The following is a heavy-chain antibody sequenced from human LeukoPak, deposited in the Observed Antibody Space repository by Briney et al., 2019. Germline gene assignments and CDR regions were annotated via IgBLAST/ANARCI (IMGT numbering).Heavy chain of an antibody. CDR3: AKDGNYGDYVREYYFDY. D-gene: IGHD4-17*01. J-gene: IGHJ4*02. Sequence: GGSLRLSCAASGFTFSSYAMSWVRQAPGKGLEWVSAISGSGGSTYYADSVKGRFTNSRDNSKNTLYLQMNSLRAEDTAVYYCAKDGNYGDYVREYYFDYWGQGTLVTVSS. CDR2: ISGSGGST. CDR1: GFTFSSYA. V-gene: IGHV3-23*01.